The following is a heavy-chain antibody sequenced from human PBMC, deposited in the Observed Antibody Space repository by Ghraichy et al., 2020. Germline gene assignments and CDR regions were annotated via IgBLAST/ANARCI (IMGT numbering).Heavy chain of an antibody. CDR1: GFTFYKYA. CDR3: AKDRREGGATPSEFDI. Sequence: GGSLRLSCAASGFTFYKYAMSWVRQAPGKGLEWVSGISRSGTRTYYTDSVKGRFTISRDNSKSILNLQMNSLRAEDTAVYYCAKDRREGGATPSEFDIWGQGTMVTVS. D-gene: IGHD1-26*01. V-gene: IGHV3-23*01. CDR2: ISRSGTRT. J-gene: IGHJ3*02.